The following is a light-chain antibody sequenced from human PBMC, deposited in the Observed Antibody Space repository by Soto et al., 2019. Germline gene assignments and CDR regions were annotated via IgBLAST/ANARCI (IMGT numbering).Light chain of an antibody. CDR1: SSNIGNDY. Sequence: QSVLTQPPSVSAAPGQKVTISCSGSSSNIGNDYVSWYQNLPGTAPKLLIYDNNKRPSGIPDRFSGSKSGTSATLGITGRQTGDEADYYCGTWDSTLNVWVFGGGTKLTVL. V-gene: IGLV1-51*01. J-gene: IGLJ3*02. CDR2: DNN. CDR3: GTWDSTLNVWV.